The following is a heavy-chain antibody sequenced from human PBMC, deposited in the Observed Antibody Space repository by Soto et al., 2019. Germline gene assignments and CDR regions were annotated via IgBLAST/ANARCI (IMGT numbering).Heavy chain of an antibody. Sequence: QVQLAQSGAEVKKPGASVKVSCRASGYTFTDYYIHWLRQAPAQGLEWMGWINPYTGDTQYAQTFQGRATMTRDTSISTTYMELSRLTSDDTALYYCARGPSHGAFDIWGQGTIITVSS. CDR3: ARGPSHGAFDI. CDR2: INPYTGDT. CDR1: GYTFTDYY. V-gene: IGHV1-2*02. J-gene: IGHJ3*02.